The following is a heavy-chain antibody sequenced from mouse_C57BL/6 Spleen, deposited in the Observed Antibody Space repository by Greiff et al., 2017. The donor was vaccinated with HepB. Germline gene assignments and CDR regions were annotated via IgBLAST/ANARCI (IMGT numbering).Heavy chain of an antibody. V-gene: IGHV1-82*01. J-gene: IGHJ3*01. CDR1: GYAFSSSW. CDR2: IYPGDGDT. Sequence: QVHVKQSGPELVKPGASVKISCKASGYAFSSSWMNWVKQRPGKGLEWIGRIYPGDGDTNYNGKFKGKATLTADKSSSTAYMQLSSLTSEDSAVYFCARSNDGRFAYWGQGTLVTVSA. CDR3: ARSNDGRFAY. D-gene: IGHD2-3*01.